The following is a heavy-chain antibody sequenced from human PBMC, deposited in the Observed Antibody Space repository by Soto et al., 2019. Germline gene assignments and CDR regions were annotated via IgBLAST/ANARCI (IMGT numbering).Heavy chain of an antibody. CDR1: GFSFSISP. CDR2: ISYDGTNK. J-gene: IGHJ4*02. Sequence: GGSLRLSCAASGFSFSISPMHWVRQAPGKGPEWVALISYDGTNKFYADSVKGRFTISRDNSKSTLYLQVDSLRPEDAAVYYCAREIGYYDSSGYNYFDYWGQGTLVTV. V-gene: IGHV3-30-3*01. D-gene: IGHD3-22*01. CDR3: AREIGYYDSSGYNYFDY.